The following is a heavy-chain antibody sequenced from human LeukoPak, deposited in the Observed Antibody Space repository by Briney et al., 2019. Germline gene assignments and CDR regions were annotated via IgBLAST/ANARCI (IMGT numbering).Heavy chain of an antibody. CDR3: ATYRQVLLPFES. V-gene: IGHV3-23*01. J-gene: IGHJ4*02. Sequence: PGGSLRLSCAASGFTFSNYAMYWVRQPPGKGLEWVSSIFPSGGEIHYADSVRGRFTISRDNSKSTLSLQMNSLRAEDTAIYYCATYRQVLLPFESWGQGTLVTVSS. D-gene: IGHD2-8*02. CDR2: IFPSGGEI. CDR1: GFTFSNYA.